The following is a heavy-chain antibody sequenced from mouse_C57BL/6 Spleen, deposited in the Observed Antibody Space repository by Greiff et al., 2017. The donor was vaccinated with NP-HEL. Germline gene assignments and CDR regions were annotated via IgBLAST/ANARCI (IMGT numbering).Heavy chain of an antibody. D-gene: IGHD2-2*01. V-gene: IGHV2-2*01. CDR3: ARRTGYDKAWFAY. CDR1: GFSLTSYG. Sequence: VNLVESGPGLVQPSQSLSITCTVSGFSLTSYGVHWVRQSPGKGLEWLGVIWSGGSTDYNAAFISRLSISKDNSKSQVFFKMNSLQADDTAIYYCARRTGYDKAWFAYWGQGTLVTVSA. CDR2: IWSGGST. J-gene: IGHJ3*01.